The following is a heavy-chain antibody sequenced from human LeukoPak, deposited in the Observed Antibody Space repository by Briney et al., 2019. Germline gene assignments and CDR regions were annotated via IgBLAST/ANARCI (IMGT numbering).Heavy chain of an antibody. V-gene: IGHV3-30-3*01. CDR2: ILFDGSNK. J-gene: IGHJ4*02. Sequence: PGGSLRLSCAASKFTFTSYAMDWVRQAPGKGLEWVALILFDGSNKYYADSVKGRFTISRDDSKNTLYLQMNSLRAEDTAVYYCARGGEYSSSWYGPFDYWGQGTLVTVSS. CDR1: KFTFTSYA. D-gene: IGHD6-13*01. CDR3: ARGGEYSSSWYGPFDY.